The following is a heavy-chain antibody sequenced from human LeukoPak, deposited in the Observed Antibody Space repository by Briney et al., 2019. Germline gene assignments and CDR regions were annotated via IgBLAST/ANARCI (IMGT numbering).Heavy chain of an antibody. CDR3: ARYYGGNSNFDY. V-gene: IGHV4-30-4*08. D-gene: IGHD4-23*01. J-gene: IGHJ4*02. CDR2: ISYSGST. CDR1: GGSISSSSYY. Sequence: SETLSLTCTVSGGSISSSSYYWGWIRQPPGKGLEWIGYISYSGSTYYNPSLKSRVTISVDTSKNQFSLKLSSVTAADTAVYYCARYYGGNSNFDYWGQGTLVTVSS.